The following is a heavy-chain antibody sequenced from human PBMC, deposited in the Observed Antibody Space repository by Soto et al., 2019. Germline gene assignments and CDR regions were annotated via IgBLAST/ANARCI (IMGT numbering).Heavy chain of an antibody. CDR1: GGTFSSYT. CDR3: AREEYYYGSGAFFDY. Sequence: QVQLVQSGAEVKKPGSSVKVSCKASGGTFSSYTISWVRQAPGQGLEWMGRIIPILGIANYAQKFQGRVTINADKSTSTAYMELSSLRSDDTAVYYCAREEYYYGSGAFFDYWGQGTLVTVSS. V-gene: IGHV1-69*08. J-gene: IGHJ4*02. D-gene: IGHD3-10*01. CDR2: IIPILGIA.